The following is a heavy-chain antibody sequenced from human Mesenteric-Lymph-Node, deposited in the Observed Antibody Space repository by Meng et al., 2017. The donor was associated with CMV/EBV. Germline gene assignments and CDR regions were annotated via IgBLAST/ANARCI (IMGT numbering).Heavy chain of an antibody. J-gene: IGHJ4*02. D-gene: IGHD2-15*01. CDR2: IYYSGST. CDR1: ISSGGYY. V-gene: IGHV4-31*02. CDR3: ARDHGSRYCSGGSCQGIDY. Sequence: ISSGGYYCSWIRQHPGKGLEWIGYIYYSGSTYYNPSLKSRVTISVDTSKNQFSLKLSSVTAADTAVYYCARDHGSRYCSGGSCQGIDYWGQGTLVTV.